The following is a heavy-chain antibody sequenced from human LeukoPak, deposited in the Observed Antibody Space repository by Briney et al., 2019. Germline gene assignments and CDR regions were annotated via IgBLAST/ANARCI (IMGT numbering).Heavy chain of an antibody. CDR2: ISSNGGST. V-gene: IGHV3-64*01. J-gene: IGHJ6*03. Sequence: GGSLRLSCAASGFTFSSYAMHWVRQAPGKGLEYVSAISSNGGSTYYANSVKGRFTISRDNSKNTLYLQMGSLRAEDMAVYYCAREAPQRWWELLLFGYMDVWGKGTTVTVSS. CDR3: AREAPQRWWELLLFGYMDV. D-gene: IGHD1-26*01. CDR1: GFTFSSYA.